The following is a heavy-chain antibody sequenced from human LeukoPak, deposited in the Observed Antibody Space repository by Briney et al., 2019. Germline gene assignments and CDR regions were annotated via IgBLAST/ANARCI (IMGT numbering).Heavy chain of an antibody. CDR2: IYYSGIT. CDR3: ARAGRWEGRPHAFDI. CDR1: GGSISSYY. V-gene: IGHV4-59*01. D-gene: IGHD1-26*01. Sequence: SETLSLTCTVSGGSISSYYWNWIRQPPGKGLEWIGYIYYSGITNYNPSLKSRVTISVDTSKSQFSLKLSSVTAADTALYYCARAGRWEGRPHAFDIWGQGTMATVSS. J-gene: IGHJ3*02.